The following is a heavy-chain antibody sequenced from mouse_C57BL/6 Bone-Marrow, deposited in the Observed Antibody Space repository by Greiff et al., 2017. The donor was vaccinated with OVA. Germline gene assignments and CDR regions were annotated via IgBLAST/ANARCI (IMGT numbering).Heavy chain of an antibody. Sequence: QVQLKESGAELARPGASVKMSCKASGYTFTSYTMHWVKQRPGQGLEWIGYINPSSGYTKYNQKFKDKATLTADKSSSTAYMQLSSLTSEDSAVYYCARKGAGNYVGAMDYWGQGTSVTVSS. D-gene: IGHD2-1*01. CDR3: ARKGAGNYVGAMDY. V-gene: IGHV1-4*01. CDR1: GYTFTSYT. CDR2: INPSSGYT. J-gene: IGHJ4*01.